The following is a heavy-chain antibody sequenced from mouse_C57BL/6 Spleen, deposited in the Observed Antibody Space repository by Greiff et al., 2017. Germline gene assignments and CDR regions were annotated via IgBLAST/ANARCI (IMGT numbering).Heavy chain of an antibody. CDR1: GYTFTSYT. J-gene: IGHJ2*01. CDR2: INPSSGYT. V-gene: IGHV1-4*01. Sequence: QVQLKESGAELARPGASVKMSCKASGYTFTSYTMHWVKQRPGQGLEWIGYINPSSGYTKYNQKFKDKATLTADKSSSTAYMQLSSLTSEDSAVYYCARDGSGYESDYWGQGTTLTVSS. CDR3: ARDGSGYESDY. D-gene: IGHD3-2*02.